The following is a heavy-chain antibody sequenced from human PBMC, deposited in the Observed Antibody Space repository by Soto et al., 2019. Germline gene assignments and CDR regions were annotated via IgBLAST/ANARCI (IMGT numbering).Heavy chain of an antibody. D-gene: IGHD5-12*01. V-gene: IGHV5-10-1*01. J-gene: IGHJ6*02. CDR2: IDPTDSYT. CDR1: GYNFASYW. CDR3: ARRLSGAKNGYNMYYFHGLDV. Sequence: PGESLKISCKGSGYNFASYWINWVRQVPGKGLEWMGRIDPTDSYTNYNPSFEGHVTLSADKSISTVYLQWSSLRASDTATYLCARRLSGAKNGYNMYYFHGLDVWGQGTTVTVSS.